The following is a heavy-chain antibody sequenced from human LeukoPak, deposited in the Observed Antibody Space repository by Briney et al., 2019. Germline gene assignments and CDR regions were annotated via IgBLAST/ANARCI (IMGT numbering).Heavy chain of an antibody. CDR2: IRSKTHDGTA. CDR1: GFVFGDYN. CDR3: TRDQKYPYGPEFDY. D-gene: IGHD3-10*01. V-gene: IGHV3-49*04. Sequence: PGGSLRLSCTASGFVFGDYNMNWVRQAPGKGLEWVCYIRSKTHDGTADYAASVKGRFTISRDDSENIAYLQMTSLKSKDTAVYYCTRDQKYPYGPEFDYWGPGALVTVSA. J-gene: IGHJ4*02.